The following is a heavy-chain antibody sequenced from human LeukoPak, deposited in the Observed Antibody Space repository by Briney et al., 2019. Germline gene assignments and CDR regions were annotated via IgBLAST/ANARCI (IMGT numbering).Heavy chain of an antibody. Sequence: SETLSLTCAVYGGSFSGYYWSWIRQPPGKGLEWIGETNHSGSTNYNPSLKSRVTISVDTSKNQFSLKLSSVTAADTAVYYCARDRYFDYWGQGTLVTVSS. CDR2: TNHSGST. CDR3: ARDRYFDY. CDR1: GGSFSGYY. J-gene: IGHJ4*02. V-gene: IGHV4-34*01.